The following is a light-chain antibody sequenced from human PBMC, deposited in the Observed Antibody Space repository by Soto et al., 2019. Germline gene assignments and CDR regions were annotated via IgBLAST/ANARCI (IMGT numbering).Light chain of an antibody. CDR1: QNIGIR. V-gene: IGKV1-12*01. Sequence: DIQMTQSPSTLSPSVGDRITITCRASQNIGIRLAWYQQKPGKAPKVLIYDASILQTGVPSRFSGSGSGTDFTLTINSLQPEDFAAYYCQQAKSFPITFGQGTRLEIK. CDR3: QQAKSFPIT. J-gene: IGKJ5*01. CDR2: DAS.